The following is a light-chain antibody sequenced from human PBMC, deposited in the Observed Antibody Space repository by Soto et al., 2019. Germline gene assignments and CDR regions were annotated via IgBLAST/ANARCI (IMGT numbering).Light chain of an antibody. CDR2: GAS. Sequence: EIVMTQSPATLSVSPGERATLSCRASQSVSSNLAWYQQKPGQAPRLLIYGASTRATGIPARFSGSGSGTEFPLTISSLQSEDFAGYCCQQYNNWPPWTFGQGTKVEIK. CDR1: QSVSSN. V-gene: IGKV3-15*01. J-gene: IGKJ1*01. CDR3: QQYNNWPPWT.